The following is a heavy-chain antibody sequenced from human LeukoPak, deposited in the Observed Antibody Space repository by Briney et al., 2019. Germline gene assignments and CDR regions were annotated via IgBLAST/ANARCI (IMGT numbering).Heavy chain of an antibody. D-gene: IGHD2-8*01. CDR1: GFTFSSYG. CDR3: AKDHSIGRYCTNGVCSPFDY. CDR2: ISESGGST. J-gene: IGHJ4*02. Sequence: PGGSLRLSCAASGFTFSSYGMSWVRQAPGKGLEWVSAISESGGSTYDADSVKGRFTISRDNSKNTLYLQMNSLRAEDTAVYYCAKDHSIGRYCTNGVCSPFDYWGQGTLVTVSS. V-gene: IGHV3-23*01.